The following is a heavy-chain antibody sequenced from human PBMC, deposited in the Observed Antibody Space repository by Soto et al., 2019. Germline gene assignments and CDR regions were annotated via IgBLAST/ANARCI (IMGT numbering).Heavy chain of an antibody. CDR3: ARREGGLDV. CDR1: GYKVSTWHNFTSYW. J-gene: IGHJ6*02. D-gene: IGHD1-26*01. V-gene: IGHV5-51*01. CDR2: IYPGDSDT. Sequence: PGESLKISCMGSGYKVSTWHNFTSYWIAWVRQMPGEGLEWMGIIYPGDSDTRYSPSFQGQVTISADKSINSVYLQWSSLKASDTATYYCARREGGLDVWGQGTTVTVSS.